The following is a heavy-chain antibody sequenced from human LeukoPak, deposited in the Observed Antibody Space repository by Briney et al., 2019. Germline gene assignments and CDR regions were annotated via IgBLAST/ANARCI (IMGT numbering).Heavy chain of an antibody. D-gene: IGHD1-7*01. CDR2: ISYDGSNK. J-gene: IGHJ4*02. CDR3: ARARGITGTTASDFSFDY. V-gene: IGHV3-30-3*01. CDR1: GFTFSSYA. Sequence: GRSLRLSYAASGFTFSSYAMHWVRQAPGKGLEWVAVISYDGSNKYYADSVKGRFTISRDNSKNTLYLQMNGLRAEDTAVYYCARARGITGTTASDFSFDYWGQGTLVTVSS.